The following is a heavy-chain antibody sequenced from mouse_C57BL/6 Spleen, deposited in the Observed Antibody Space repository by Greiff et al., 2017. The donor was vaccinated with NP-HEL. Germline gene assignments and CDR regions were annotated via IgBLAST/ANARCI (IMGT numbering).Heavy chain of an antibody. D-gene: IGHD2-1*01. Sequence: QVQLQQSGPELVKPGASVKISCKASGYAFSSSWMNWVKQRPGKGLEWIGRIYPGDGDTNYNGKFKGKATLTADKSSSTAYMQLSSLTSEDSAVYFCAKHYYGNYGYYAMDYWGQGTSVTVSS. CDR1: GYAFSSSW. V-gene: IGHV1-82*01. CDR2: IYPGDGDT. CDR3: AKHYYGNYGYYAMDY. J-gene: IGHJ4*01.